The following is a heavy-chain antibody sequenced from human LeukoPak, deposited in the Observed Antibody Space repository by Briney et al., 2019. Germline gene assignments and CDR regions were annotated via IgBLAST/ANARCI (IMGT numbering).Heavy chain of an antibody. V-gene: IGHV4-34*01. CDR2: INHSGST. J-gene: IGHJ6*03. CDR1: GGSFSGYY. D-gene: IGHD6-13*01. CDR3: ARRVGSWYRLENYYYMDV. Sequence: PSETLSLTCAVYGGSFSGYYWSWIRQPPGKGLGWIGEINHSGSTNYNPSLKSRVTISVDTSKNQFSLKLSSVTAADTAVYYCARRVGSWYRLENYYYMDVWGKGTTVTISS.